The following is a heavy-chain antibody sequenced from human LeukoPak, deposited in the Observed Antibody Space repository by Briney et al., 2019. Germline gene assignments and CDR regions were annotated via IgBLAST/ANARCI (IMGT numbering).Heavy chain of an antibody. CDR3: AKGLGKATVTPLGY. J-gene: IGHJ4*02. CDR2: ISGSGGST. Sequence: GGSLRLSCATSGFTLRSYGMSWVRQAPGKGLEWVSGISGSGGSTYYADSVKGRFTISRDNSKNTLYLQMDSLRAEDTAVYYCAKGLGKATVTPLGYWGQGTLVTVSS. D-gene: IGHD4-11*01. V-gene: IGHV3-23*01. CDR1: GFTLRSYG.